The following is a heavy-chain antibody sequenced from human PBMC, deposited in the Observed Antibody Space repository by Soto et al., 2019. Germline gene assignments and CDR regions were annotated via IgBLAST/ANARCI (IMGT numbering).Heavy chain of an antibody. CDR2: IWFDGNKI. V-gene: IGHV3-33*01. CDR1: GFTFSNYG. CDR3: ARGMPLSYYYYAMDV. Sequence: QVHVVESGGGVVQPGRSLRLSCAASGFTFSNYGMHWVRQAPGKGLEWVAVIWFDGNKIHYADSVKGRFTISRDNSKNTLYLRMNSLRDEDTAVYYCARGMPLSYYYYAMDVWGQGTTVTVSS. D-gene: IGHD2-2*01. J-gene: IGHJ6*02.